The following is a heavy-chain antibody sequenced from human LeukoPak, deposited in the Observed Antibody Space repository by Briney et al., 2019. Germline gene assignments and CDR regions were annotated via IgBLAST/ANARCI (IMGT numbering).Heavy chain of an antibody. CDR1: GFTFSDSG. Sequence: GGSLRLSCAASGFTFSDSGLHWVRQAPGKGLEWVAFIRYDGTIKNYADTVKGRFTISRDNSKSTLSLQMNSLRAEDTAVYYCGKDRSHYDSSGYRNFEYWGQGTLVTVSS. D-gene: IGHD3-22*01. J-gene: IGHJ4*02. V-gene: IGHV3-30*02. CDR2: IRYDGTIK. CDR3: GKDRSHYDSSGYRNFEY.